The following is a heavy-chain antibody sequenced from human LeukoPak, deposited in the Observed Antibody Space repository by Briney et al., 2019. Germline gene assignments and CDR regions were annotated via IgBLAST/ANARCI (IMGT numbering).Heavy chain of an antibody. Sequence: GGSLRLSCAASGFSVSIYGMNGVRQSPGKGLEWLSYIRSDSRTIYYADSVKGRFTISRDNAKNSLYLQMNSLRAEDTAVYYCARDAIRDEYYFGYWGQGTLVTVSS. V-gene: IGHV3-48*04. CDR3: ARDAIRDEYYFGY. J-gene: IGHJ4*02. CDR1: GFSVSIYG. CDR2: IRSDSRTI. D-gene: IGHD3-3*01.